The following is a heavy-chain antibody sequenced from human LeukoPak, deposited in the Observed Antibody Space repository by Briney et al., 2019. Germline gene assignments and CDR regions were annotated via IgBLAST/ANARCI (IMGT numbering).Heavy chain of an antibody. Sequence: TSETLSLTCTVSGGSLSSYSWSWIRQPAGKGLEWIGRIYTSGSTSYNPSLTSRVSMSLDTSKKQISLKLSSVTAADTAVYYCARETLTFPDFWGQGTLVTVSS. D-gene: IGHD3-9*01. CDR1: GGSLSSYS. J-gene: IGHJ4*02. CDR2: IYTSGST. V-gene: IGHV4-4*07. CDR3: ARETLTFPDF.